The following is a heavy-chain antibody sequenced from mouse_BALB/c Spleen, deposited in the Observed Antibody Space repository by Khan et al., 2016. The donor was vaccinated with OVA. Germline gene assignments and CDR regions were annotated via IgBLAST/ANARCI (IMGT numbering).Heavy chain of an antibody. J-gene: IGHJ1*01. V-gene: IGHV1-7*01. CDR2: INPSTGYT. CDR1: GYTFTSYW. D-gene: IGHD1-1*01. Sequence: VQLQQSGAELAKPGASVKMSCKASGYTFTSYWMHWVKQRPGQGLEWIGYINPSTGYTEYNQKFKDKATLTADKSSSTAYMQLSSLTSEDSAVYDCARTYGSSFDVWGAGTTVTVAS. CDR3: ARTYGSSFDV.